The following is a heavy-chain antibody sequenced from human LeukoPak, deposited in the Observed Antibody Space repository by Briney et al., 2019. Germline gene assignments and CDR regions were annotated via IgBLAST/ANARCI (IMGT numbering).Heavy chain of an antibody. CDR3: AKGFYDSSGREIYNWFDP. CDR2: ISYDGSNK. D-gene: IGHD3-22*01. V-gene: IGHV3-30*18. CDR1: GFTFSSYG. Sequence: GGSLRLSCAASGFTFSSYGMHWVRQAPGKGLEWVAVISYDGSNKYYADSVKGRFTISRDNSKNTLYLQMNSLRAEDTAVYYCAKGFYDSSGREIYNWFDPWGQGTLVTVSS. J-gene: IGHJ5*02.